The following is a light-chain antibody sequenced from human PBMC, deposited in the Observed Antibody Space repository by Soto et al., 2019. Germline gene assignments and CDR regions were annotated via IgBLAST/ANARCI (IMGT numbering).Light chain of an antibody. CDR1: QSVSSSY. CDR3: QQYGSSPWT. CDR2: GAS. V-gene: IGKV3-20*01. J-gene: IGKJ1*01. Sequence: EIVLTQSPGTLSLSAGERATLSCRASQSVSSSYLAWFQQKPGQAPRLLIYGASSRATGIPARFSGSGSGTDFTITISRLEPEDFAVYYCQQYGSSPWTFGQGTKVEIK.